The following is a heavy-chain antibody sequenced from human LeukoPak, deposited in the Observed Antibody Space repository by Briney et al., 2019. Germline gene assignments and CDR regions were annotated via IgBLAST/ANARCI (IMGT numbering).Heavy chain of an antibody. CDR1: GNTLSELS. Sequence: ASVKVSCKVSGNTLSELSIHWVRQTPGEGLEWMGGFDPEDGETIYAEKFQARVTMTEDTSTDTAYMQLTNLRSEDTAVYYCARAVGGWDDHFDYWGQGTLVTVSS. V-gene: IGHV1-24*01. J-gene: IGHJ4*02. D-gene: IGHD1-1*01. CDR3: ARAVGGWDDHFDY. CDR2: FDPEDGET.